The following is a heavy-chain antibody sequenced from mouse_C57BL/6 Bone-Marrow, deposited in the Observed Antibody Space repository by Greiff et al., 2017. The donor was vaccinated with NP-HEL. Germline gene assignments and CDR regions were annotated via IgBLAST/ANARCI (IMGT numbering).Heavy chain of an antibody. Sequence: EVMLVESGGDLVKPGGSLKLSCAASGFTFSSYGMSWVRQTPDKRLEWVATISSGGSYTYYPDSVKGRFTISSDNAKHTLYLQMSSLKSEDTAMYYCSRHYYSNYFDYWGQGTTLTVSS. J-gene: IGHJ2*01. D-gene: IGHD2-5*01. CDR3: SRHYYSNYFDY. CDR2: ISSGGSYT. V-gene: IGHV5-6*01. CDR1: GFTFSSYG.